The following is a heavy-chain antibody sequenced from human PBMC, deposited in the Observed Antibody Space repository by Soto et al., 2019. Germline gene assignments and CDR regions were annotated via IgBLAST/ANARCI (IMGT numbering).Heavy chain of an antibody. J-gene: IGHJ3*02. CDR2: IYPGVSDT. D-gene: IGHD5-12*01. Sequence: PGETLKISCKGSGYSFTSYWIGWVRQIPGKCLEWMGIIYPGVSDTRYSPSFQGQATISADKSISTAYLQWSSLKASDTAMYYCARTFIEMATTRFAFDIWGQGTMVTVSS. CDR3: ARTFIEMATTRFAFDI. CDR1: GYSFTSYW. V-gene: IGHV5-51*01.